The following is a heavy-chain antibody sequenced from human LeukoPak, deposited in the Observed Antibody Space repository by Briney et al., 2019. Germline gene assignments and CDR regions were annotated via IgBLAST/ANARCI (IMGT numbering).Heavy chain of an antibody. D-gene: IGHD3-10*01. CDR1: GGSISSYY. Sequence: SETLSLTCTVSGGSISSYYWSWIRQPPGKGLEWIGYIFYTGSTYYNPSLKSRVTISVDTSKNQFSLKLSSVTAADTAVYYCARDWGFGELLDCFDYWGQGTLVTVSS. J-gene: IGHJ4*02. CDR3: ARDWGFGELLDCFDY. V-gene: IGHV4-59*12. CDR2: IFYTGST.